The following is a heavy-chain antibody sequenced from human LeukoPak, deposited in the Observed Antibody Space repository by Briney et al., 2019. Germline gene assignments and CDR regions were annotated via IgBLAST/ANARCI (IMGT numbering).Heavy chain of an antibody. CDR3: ARHLFAAAGTRFDY. CDR2: IYYSGST. V-gene: IGHV4-39*01. J-gene: IGHJ4*02. CDR1: GGSISSCSYY. D-gene: IGHD6-13*01. Sequence: SETLSLTCTVSGGSISSCSYYWGRLRPPPGKGLEWIGSIYYSGSTYYNPSLKSRVTISVDTSKNQFSLKLSSETAADTAVYYCARHLFAAAGTRFDYWGQGTLVTVSS.